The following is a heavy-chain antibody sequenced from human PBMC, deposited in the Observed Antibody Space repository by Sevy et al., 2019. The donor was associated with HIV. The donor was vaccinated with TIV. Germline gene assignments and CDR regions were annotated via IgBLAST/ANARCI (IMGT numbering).Heavy chain of an antibody. Sequence: GGSLRLSCAASGFTFSSYGMHWVRQAPGKGLEWVAVISYDGSNKYYADSVKGRFTISGDNSKNTLYLQMSSLRAEDTAVYYCAKDGYYIAVLDIDYWGQGTLVTVSS. D-gene: IGHD6-19*01. J-gene: IGHJ4*02. V-gene: IGHV3-30*18. CDR1: GFTFSSYG. CDR2: ISYDGSNK. CDR3: AKDGYYIAVLDIDY.